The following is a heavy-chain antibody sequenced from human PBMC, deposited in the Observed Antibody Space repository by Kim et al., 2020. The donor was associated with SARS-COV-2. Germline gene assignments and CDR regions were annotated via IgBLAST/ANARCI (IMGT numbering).Heavy chain of an antibody. D-gene: IGHD2-15*01. V-gene: IGHV3-30*04. Sequence: GGSLRRSCAASGFTFSSYAMHWVRQAPGKGLEWVAVISYDGSNKYYADSVKGRFTISRDNSKNTLYLQMNSLRAEDTAVYYCARESSRGVVVAATLDYWGQGTLVTVSS. CDR2: ISYDGSNK. CDR3: ARESSRGVVVAATLDY. J-gene: IGHJ4*02. CDR1: GFTFSSYA.